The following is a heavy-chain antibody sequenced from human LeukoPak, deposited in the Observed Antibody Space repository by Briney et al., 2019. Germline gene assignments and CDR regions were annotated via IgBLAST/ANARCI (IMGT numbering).Heavy chain of an antibody. J-gene: IGHJ3*02. CDR2: ISSSGSIT. V-gene: IGHV3-48*01. D-gene: IGHD3-10*01. CDR3: ARGDYSGSGSSYHDVFDI. CDR1: GFTLSSHN. Sequence: GGSLRLSCVASGFTLSSHNINWVRQAPGKGLEWVSHISSSGSITYYGDSVKGRITISRDNAKNSVSLYMNSLRAEDTAVYYCARGDYSGSGSSYHDVFDIWGQGTMVTVSS.